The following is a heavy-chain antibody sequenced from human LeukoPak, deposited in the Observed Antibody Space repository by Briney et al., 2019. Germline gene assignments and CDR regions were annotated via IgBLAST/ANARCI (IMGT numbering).Heavy chain of an antibody. CDR2: ISTSGST. V-gene: IGHV4-4*07. Sequence: PSETLSLTCTVSGGSISSDYWSWIRQPAGKGLEWIGRISTSGSTNYNPSLKSRATTSVDTSKNQFSLNLSSVTAADTAVYYCARGRSGYYHMDVWGKGTTVTVSS. CDR3: ARGRSGYYHMDV. CDR1: GGSISSDY. J-gene: IGHJ6*03. D-gene: IGHD3-10*01.